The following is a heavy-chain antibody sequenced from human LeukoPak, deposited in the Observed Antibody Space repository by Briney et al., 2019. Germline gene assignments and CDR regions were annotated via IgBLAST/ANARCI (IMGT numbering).Heavy chain of an antibody. J-gene: IGHJ5*02. CDR1: GYTLIELP. V-gene: IGHV1-24*01. CDR2: FDPEEGET. Sequence: ASVKVSCKVSGYTLIELPMHWVRQAPGKGLEWMGGFDPEEGETIYAQKFQDRVTMTEDTSTDTAYMELSSLSSEDTAVYYCTTDRLRYMVRGVLRSLEGFDPWGQGTLVTVSS. D-gene: IGHD3-10*01. CDR3: TTDRLRYMVRGVLRSLEGFDP.